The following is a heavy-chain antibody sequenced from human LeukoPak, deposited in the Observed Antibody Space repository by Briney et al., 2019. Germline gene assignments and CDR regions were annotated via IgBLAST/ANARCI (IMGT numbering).Heavy chain of an antibody. V-gene: IGHV4-61*02. CDR1: GGSLSSGSYY. J-gene: IGHJ4*02. D-gene: IGHD5-18*01. Sequence: SETLSLTCTVSGGSLSSGSYYWSWIRQPAGKGLEWIGRIYTSGSTNYNPSLKSRVTISVDTSKNQFSLKLSSVTAADTAVYYCARGYSYALSTDPYYYFDYWGQGTLVTVSS. CDR2: IYTSGST. CDR3: ARGYSYALSTDPYYYFDY.